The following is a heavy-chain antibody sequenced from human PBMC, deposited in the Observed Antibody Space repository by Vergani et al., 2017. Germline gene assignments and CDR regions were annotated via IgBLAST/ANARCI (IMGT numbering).Heavy chain of an antibody. V-gene: IGHV3-11*04. D-gene: IGHD5-24*01. CDR3: ATDARGYKLDY. J-gene: IGHJ4*02. CDR1: GFTFSDYY. Sequence: QVQLVESVGGLVKTGWSLRLSCAASGFTFSDYYMSWIRQAPGKELEWVSYISSSGSTIYYADSVKGRFTIPRDNAKKSLYLQMKSLRAEDTAVYYCATDARGYKLDYWGQGTLVTVSS. CDR2: ISSSGSTI.